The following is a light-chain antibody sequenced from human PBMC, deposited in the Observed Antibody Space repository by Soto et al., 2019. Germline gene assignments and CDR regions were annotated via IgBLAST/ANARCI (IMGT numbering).Light chain of an antibody. J-gene: IGLJ1*01. CDR1: SSDVGGYNY. Sequence: QSALTQPVSVSGSPGQSITISCTGTSSDVGGYNYVSWYQQHPGKAPKLMIYDVSNRPSGVSNRFSGSKSGNTASLTISGLQAEGEADYYCSSYTSSSTLLYVFGTGTKVTVL. V-gene: IGLV2-14*01. CDR3: SSYTSSSTLLYV. CDR2: DVS.